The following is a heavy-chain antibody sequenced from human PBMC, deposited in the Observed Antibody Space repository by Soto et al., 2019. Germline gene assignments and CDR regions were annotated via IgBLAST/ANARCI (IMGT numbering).Heavy chain of an antibody. CDR1: GFTFSNYG. Sequence: GGSLRLSCAASGFTFSNYGMHWVRQAPGKGLEWMALIWFDGSNKYYVDSVKGRFTISRDNSENTLHLQMNSLRVEDTAVYYCARSNADSSGYDYWGQGTLVTVSS. CDR2: IWFDGSNK. V-gene: IGHV3-33*01. CDR3: ARSNADSSGYDY. J-gene: IGHJ4*02. D-gene: IGHD3-22*01.